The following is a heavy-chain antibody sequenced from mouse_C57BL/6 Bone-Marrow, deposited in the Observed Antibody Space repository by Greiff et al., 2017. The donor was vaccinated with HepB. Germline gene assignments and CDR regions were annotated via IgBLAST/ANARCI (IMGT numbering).Heavy chain of an antibody. V-gene: IGHV14-2*01. CDR3: AREEGFIPTVVEYFEV. Sequence: VQLQQSGAELVKPGASVKLSCTASGFNIKDYYMHWVKQRTEQGLEWIGRIDPEDGETKYAPKFQGKATITADTSSNTAYLQLSRLTSEDTADYYCAREEGFIPTVVEYFEVWGTGTTVTVSS. CDR1: GFNIKDYY. J-gene: IGHJ1*03. D-gene: IGHD1-1*01. CDR2: IDPEDGET.